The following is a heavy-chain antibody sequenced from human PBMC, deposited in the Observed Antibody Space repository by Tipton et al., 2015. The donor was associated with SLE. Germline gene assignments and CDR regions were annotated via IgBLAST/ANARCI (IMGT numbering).Heavy chain of an antibody. J-gene: IGHJ3*02. CDR3: AREGRTRADAFDI. CDR2: ISNSGSTI. Sequence: GSLRLSCAASGFTLSTYEMNWVRQAPGKGLEWVSYISNSGSTINYADSVKGRFTISRDKAKNSLYLQMNSLRVEDTAVYYCAREGRTRADAFDIWGQGTLVTVSS. V-gene: IGHV3-48*03. CDR1: GFTLSTYE. D-gene: IGHD1-14*01.